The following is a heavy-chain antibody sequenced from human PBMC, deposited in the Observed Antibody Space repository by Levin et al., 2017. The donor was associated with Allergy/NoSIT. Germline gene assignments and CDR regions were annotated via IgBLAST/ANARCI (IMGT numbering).Heavy chain of an antibody. Sequence: ASVKVSCKASGYTFTSYYMHWVRQAPGQGLEWMGIINPSGGSTSYAQKFQGRVTMTRDTSTSTVYMELSSLRSEDTAVYYCAREGAQYYYDSSGYYYADYWGQGTLVTVSS. V-gene: IGHV1-46*01. CDR3: AREGAQYYYDSSGYYYADY. CDR2: INPSGGST. CDR1: GYTFTSYY. D-gene: IGHD3-22*01. J-gene: IGHJ4*02.